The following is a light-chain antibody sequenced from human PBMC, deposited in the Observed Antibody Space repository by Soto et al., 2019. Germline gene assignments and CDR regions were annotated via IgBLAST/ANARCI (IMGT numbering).Light chain of an antibody. CDR1: QSISSY. Sequence: DIQMTQSPSSLSASVGYRVTITCRASQSISSYLNWYQQKPGKAPKLLIYAASSLQSGVPSRFSGSGSGTDFTLTISSLQPEDFATYYCQQSYSTPLLFGQGTKVDIK. J-gene: IGKJ1*01. CDR2: AAS. V-gene: IGKV1-39*01. CDR3: QQSYSTPLL.